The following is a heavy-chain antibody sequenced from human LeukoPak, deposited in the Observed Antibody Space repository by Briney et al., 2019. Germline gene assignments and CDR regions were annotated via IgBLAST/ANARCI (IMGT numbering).Heavy chain of an antibody. CDR2: INQDGSEG. V-gene: IGHV3-7*01. Sequence: GGSLRLSCAASGFSFSDYWMDWVRPSPGKGMEWVANINQDGSEGYYADSVKGRFTISRDNAKNSLYLQMNKLRAEDTAVYYCSRSLDYWGQGALVTVSS. CDR3: SRSLDY. J-gene: IGHJ4*02. CDR1: GFSFSDYW.